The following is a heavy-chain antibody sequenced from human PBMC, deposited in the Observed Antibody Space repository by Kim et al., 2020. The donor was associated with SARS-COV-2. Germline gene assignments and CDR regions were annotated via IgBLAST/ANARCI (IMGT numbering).Heavy chain of an antibody. D-gene: IGHD3-10*01. J-gene: IGHJ5*02. Sequence: SETLSLTCTVSGGSISSGSYYWSWIRQPAGKGLEWIGRIYTSGSTNYNPSLKSRVTISVDTSKNQFSLKLSSVTAADTAVYYCARDPVRGLYDRGGWFDPWGQGTLVTVSS. CDR2: IYTSGST. V-gene: IGHV4-61*02. CDR1: GGSISSGSYY. CDR3: ARDPVRGLYDRGGWFDP.